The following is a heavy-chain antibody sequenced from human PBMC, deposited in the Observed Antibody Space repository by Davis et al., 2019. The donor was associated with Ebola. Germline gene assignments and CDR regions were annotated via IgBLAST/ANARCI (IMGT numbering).Heavy chain of an antibody. CDR1: GGSISSGSYY. Sequence: PSETLSLTCTVSGGSISSGSYYWSWIRQPAGKGLEWIGHIYTSGSTNYNPSLKSRVTISVDTSKNQFSLKLSSVTAADTAVYYCARGLSPWVALASGYYYYMDVWGKGTTVTVSS. CDR3: ARGLSPWVALASGYYYYMDV. CDR2: IYTSGST. D-gene: IGHD2-15*01. V-gene: IGHV4-61*09. J-gene: IGHJ6*03.